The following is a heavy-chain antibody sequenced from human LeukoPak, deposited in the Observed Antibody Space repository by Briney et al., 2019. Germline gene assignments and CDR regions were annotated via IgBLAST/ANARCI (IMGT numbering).Heavy chain of an antibody. CDR1: GYTFTGYY. Sequence: ASVKVSCKASGYTFTGYYMHWVRQAPGQGLEWMGWINPNSGGTNYAQKFQGRVTMTRDTSISTAYMGLSRLRSDDTAVYYCARDQVHGDYVVFYYYYGMDVWGQGTTVTVSS. D-gene: IGHD4-17*01. J-gene: IGHJ6*02. CDR2: INPNSGGT. V-gene: IGHV1-2*02. CDR3: ARDQVHGDYVVFYYYYGMDV.